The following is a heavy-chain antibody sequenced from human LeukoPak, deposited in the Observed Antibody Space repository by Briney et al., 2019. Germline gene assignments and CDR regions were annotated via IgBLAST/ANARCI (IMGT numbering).Heavy chain of an antibody. J-gene: IGHJ5*02. V-gene: IGHV4-4*07. CDR3: ARNLVYGCFDP. CDR1: GGAISNYY. D-gene: IGHD1-14*01. CDR2: IYTSGTT. Sequence: PSETLSPTRTVSGGAISNYYWSWIGQPAGKGLEWIGRIYTSGTTNYNPSLMSRVTMSVDTSKNQFSLKLSSVTAADTAVYYCARNLVYGCFDPWGERCLVTVSS.